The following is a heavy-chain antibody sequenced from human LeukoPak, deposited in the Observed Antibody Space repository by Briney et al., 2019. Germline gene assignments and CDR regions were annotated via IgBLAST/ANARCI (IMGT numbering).Heavy chain of an antibody. V-gene: IGHV4-34*01. D-gene: IGHD2-2*01. CDR3: ARRRVVVPAAMFFRAPSYDY. Sequence: PSGPLSLTYAVYGGSFRGYYWSWIRQPPGKGLEWIGEINNSGSTNYNPPLKSRVTISVDTSKNQFSLKLSSVSAADTAVYYCARRRVVVPAAMFFRAPSYDYWGQGTLVTVSS. CDR2: INNSGST. CDR1: GGSFRGYY. J-gene: IGHJ4*02.